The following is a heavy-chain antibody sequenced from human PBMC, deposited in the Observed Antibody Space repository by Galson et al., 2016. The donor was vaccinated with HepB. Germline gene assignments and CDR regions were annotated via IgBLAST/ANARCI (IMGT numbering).Heavy chain of an antibody. CDR3: ASGSSGHYEAFDL. Sequence: SLRLSCAASGFTFRDYDMHWVRQPPGKGLEWVAIIGYDGTNKDYADSMKGRFTISRDTSKNTLYLQVNSLSAEDTAWYYCASGSSGHYEAFDLWGQGTMVTVSS. V-gene: IGHV3-33*03. CDR1: GFTFRDYD. D-gene: IGHD3-22*01. J-gene: IGHJ3*01. CDR2: IGYDGTNK.